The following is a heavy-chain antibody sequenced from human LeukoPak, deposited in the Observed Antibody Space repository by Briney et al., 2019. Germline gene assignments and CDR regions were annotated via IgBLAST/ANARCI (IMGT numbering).Heavy chain of an antibody. V-gene: IGHV3-23*01. CDR2: ISGSGTST. J-gene: IGHJ5*02. CDR1: GXTFSNYA. CDR3: ANVATIRGENWFDP. Sequence: SGGSLRLSCAVSGXTFSNYAVSWVRQAPGKGLEWVSSISGSGTSTYYADSVKGRFTISRDNSKNTLYLQMNSLRAEDTAIYYCANVATIRGENWFDPWGQGTLVTVSS. D-gene: IGHD5-12*01.